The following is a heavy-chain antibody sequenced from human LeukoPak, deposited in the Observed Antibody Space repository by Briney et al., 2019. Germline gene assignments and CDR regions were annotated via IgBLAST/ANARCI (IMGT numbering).Heavy chain of an antibody. V-gene: IGHV3-23*01. CDR1: GFSFGRSA. D-gene: IGHD5-18*01. CDR2: ISGSGGST. CDR3: AKEAHLGYSYGSFDY. Sequence: SGGSLRLSCAASGFSFGRSAMTWVRQAPGKGLEWVSAISGSGGSTYYADSVKGRFTISRDNSKNTLYLQMNSLRAEDTAVYYCAKEAHLGYSYGSFDYWGQGTLVTVSS. J-gene: IGHJ4*02.